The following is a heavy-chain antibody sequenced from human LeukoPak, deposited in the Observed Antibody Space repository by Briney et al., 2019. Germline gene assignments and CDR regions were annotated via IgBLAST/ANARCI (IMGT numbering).Heavy chain of an antibody. CDR3: ARAPARPFWSGFDAFDI. J-gene: IGHJ3*02. V-gene: IGHV4-61*01. CDR2: IYYSGST. CDR1: GGSVRSGSYY. Sequence: SETLSLTCTVSGGSVRSGSYYWSWIRQPPGKGLEWIGYIYYSGSTNYNPSLKSRVTISVDTSKNQFSLKLSSVTAADTAVYYCARAPARPFWSGFDAFDIWGQGTMVTVSS. D-gene: IGHD3-3*01.